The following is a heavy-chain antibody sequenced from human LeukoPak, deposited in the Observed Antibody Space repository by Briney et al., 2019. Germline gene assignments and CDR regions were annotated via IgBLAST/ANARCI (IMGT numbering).Heavy chain of an antibody. J-gene: IGHJ6*02. CDR3: GRLVRYGVDV. Sequence: GGSLRLSCAASGFTVSGYSMNWVRQAPGKGLEFVSWISSGGSTTYHVDSVKGRFTISRDNAKNSLYLQLNSLRAEDTAVYYCGRLVRYGVDVWGQGTTVTVSS. CDR2: ISSGGSTT. CDR1: GFTVSGYS. V-gene: IGHV3-48*04. D-gene: IGHD6-6*01.